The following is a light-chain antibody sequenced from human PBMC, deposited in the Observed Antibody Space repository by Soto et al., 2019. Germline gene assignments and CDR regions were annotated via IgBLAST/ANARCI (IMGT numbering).Light chain of an antibody. V-gene: IGLV1-44*01. CDR3: AAWDDSLNGFYV. J-gene: IGLJ1*01. CDR1: SSNIGSNP. CDR2: NKN. Sequence: SVLTQPPSASGTPGQRVTISCSGSSSNIGSNPVNWYQQVPGTAPKLLIYNKNQRPSGVPDRFSGSKSGTSASLAISGLQSEDEADYYCAAWDDSLNGFYVFGTGTKVTVL.